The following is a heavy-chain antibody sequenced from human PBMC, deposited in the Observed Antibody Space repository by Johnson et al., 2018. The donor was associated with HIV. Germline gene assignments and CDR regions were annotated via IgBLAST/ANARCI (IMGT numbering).Heavy chain of an antibody. J-gene: IGHJ3*02. CDR2: IYSGGST. D-gene: IGHD1-26*01. CDR3: TTDRTIIVGANRDDAFDI. Sequence: MQLVESGGGLVQPGGSLRLSCAASGFTVSSNYMSWVRQAPGKGLEWVSVIYSGGSTYYADSVKGRFTISRENAKNSLYLQMNSLRAGDTAVYYCTTDRTIIVGANRDDAFDIWGQGTMVTVSS. V-gene: IGHV3-66*01. CDR1: GFTVSSNY.